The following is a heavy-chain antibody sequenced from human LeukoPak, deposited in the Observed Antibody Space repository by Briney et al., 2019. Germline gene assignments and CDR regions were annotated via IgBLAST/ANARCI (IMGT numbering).Heavy chain of an antibody. CDR1: GYTFTSYD. CDR3: ASPSRRYYYDSSGYYPPDAFDI. CDR2: IIPIFGTA. J-gene: IGHJ3*02. V-gene: IGHV1-69*05. Sequence: SVKVSCKASGYTFTSYDISWVRQAPGQGLEWMGRIIPIFGTANYAQKFQGRVTITTDESTSTAYMELSSLRSEDTAVYYCASPSRRYYYDSSGYYPPDAFDIWGQGTMVTVSS. D-gene: IGHD3-22*01.